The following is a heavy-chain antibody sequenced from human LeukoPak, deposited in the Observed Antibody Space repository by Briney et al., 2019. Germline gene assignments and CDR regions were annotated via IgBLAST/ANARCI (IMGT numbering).Heavy chain of an antibody. J-gene: IGHJ5*02. CDR2: IIPIFGTA. CDR1: GGTFSSYA. CDR3: ARDDLGYCSGGSCYPRVWFDP. V-gene: IGHV1-69*13. Sequence: ASVKVSCKASGGTFSSYAISWVRQAPGQGLEWMGGIIPIFGTANYAQKFQGRVTITADESTSTAYMELSSLRSEDTAVYYCARDDLGYCSGGSCYPRVWFDPWGQGTLVTVSS. D-gene: IGHD2-15*01.